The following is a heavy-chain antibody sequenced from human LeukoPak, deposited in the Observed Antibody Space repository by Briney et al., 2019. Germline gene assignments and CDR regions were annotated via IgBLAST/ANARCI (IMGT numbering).Heavy chain of an antibody. CDR1: GGSISSGGYY. Sequence: PSQTLSLTCTVSGGSISSGGYYWSWIRQHPGKGLEWIGYIYYSGSTYYNPSLKSRVTISVDTSKNQISLKLSSVTAADTAVYYCARVPRNDGGNFDYWGQGTLVTVSS. CDR3: ARVPRNDGGNFDY. CDR2: IYYSGST. D-gene: IGHD1-1*01. J-gene: IGHJ4*02. V-gene: IGHV4-31*03.